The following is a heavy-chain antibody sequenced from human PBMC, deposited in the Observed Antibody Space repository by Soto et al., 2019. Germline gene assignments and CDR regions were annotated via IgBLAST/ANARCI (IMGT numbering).Heavy chain of an antibody. CDR3: ASDGGYCSGGSCPRDYYYYGMDV. CDR2: IYYSGST. CDR1: GDSITSSY. V-gene: IGHV4-59*01. D-gene: IGHD2-15*01. Sequence: QVQLQESGPGLVKPSETLSLTWTVSGDSITSSYWSWIRQPPGKGLEWIGYIYYSGSTNYNPSLKSRVTISVDTSKNQFSLRLSSVTAADTAVYYCASDGGYCSGGSCPRDYYYYGMDVWGQGTTVTVSS. J-gene: IGHJ6*02.